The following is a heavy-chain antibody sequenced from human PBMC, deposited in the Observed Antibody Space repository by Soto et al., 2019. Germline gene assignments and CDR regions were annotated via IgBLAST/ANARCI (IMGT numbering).Heavy chain of an antibody. J-gene: IGHJ4*02. D-gene: IGHD2-21*01. V-gene: IGHV3-23*01. CDR1: GFTFSSYA. CDR2: ISGSGGST. CDR3: AKDHPGNRQRGNCFDY. Sequence: GGSLRLSCAASGFTFSSYAMSWVRQAPGKGLEWVSAISGSGGSTYYADSVKGRFTISRDNSKNTLYLQMNSLRAEDTAVYYCAKDHPGNRQRGNCFDYWGQGTLVTVSS.